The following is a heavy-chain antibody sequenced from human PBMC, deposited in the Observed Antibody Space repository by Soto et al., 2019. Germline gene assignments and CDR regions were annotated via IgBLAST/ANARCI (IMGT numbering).Heavy chain of an antibody. Sequence: SETLSLTCTVSGDSISNGGYYWTWIRQHPGKGLEWIGYIYYTGSTYYSPSLKSRVTISVDTSKNQFSLKLSSVTAADTAVYYCARDEEVNYSEYGRSDYYYGLDLWGQGITVTVSS. J-gene: IGHJ6*02. CDR3: ARDEEVNYSEYGRSDYYYGLDL. CDR2: IYYTGST. CDR1: GDSISNGGYY. V-gene: IGHV4-31*03. D-gene: IGHD4-17*01.